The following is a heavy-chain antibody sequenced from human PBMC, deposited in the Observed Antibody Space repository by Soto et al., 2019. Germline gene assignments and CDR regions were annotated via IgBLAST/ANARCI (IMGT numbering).Heavy chain of an antibody. D-gene: IGHD3-10*01. CDR1: GYTFTSYD. CDR3: ARGLLWFGELLGWFDP. CDR2: MNPNSGNT. Sequence: QVQLVQSGAEVTKPGASVKVSCKASGYTFTSYDVNWVRQATGQGLEWMGWMNPNSGNTGYAQKFQGRVTMTRNTSISTAYMELSSLRSEDTAVYYCARGLLWFGELLGWFDPWGQGTLVTVSS. V-gene: IGHV1-8*01. J-gene: IGHJ5*02.